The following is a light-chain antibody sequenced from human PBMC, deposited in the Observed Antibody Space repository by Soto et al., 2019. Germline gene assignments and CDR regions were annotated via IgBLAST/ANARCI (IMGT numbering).Light chain of an antibody. CDR2: AAS. Sequence: ENVLTPSLGTLSLYPGERATLYCRASQSLSINYVAWYQQRPGQAPRLLIYAASSRAAGIPDRFSGSGSGTDFTLDISRLEPEDFAVYYCQEYENTPGTFGRGTRLEIK. V-gene: IGKV3-20*01. J-gene: IGKJ5*01. CDR3: QEYENTPGT. CDR1: QSLSINY.